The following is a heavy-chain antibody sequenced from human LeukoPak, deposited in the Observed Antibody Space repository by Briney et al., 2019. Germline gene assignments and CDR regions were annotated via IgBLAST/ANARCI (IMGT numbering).Heavy chain of an antibody. D-gene: IGHD2-21*02. Sequence: RASVKVSCKASGYTFTSYGISWVRQAPGQGLEWMGWISAYNGNTNYAQKLQGRVTMTTDTSTSTAYMELRSLRSDDTAVYYCAREGAYCGGDCYLPYYYYYGMDVWGQGTTVTVSS. CDR1: GYTFTSYG. CDR3: AREGAYCGGDCYLPYYYYYGMDV. V-gene: IGHV1-18*01. CDR2: ISAYNGNT. J-gene: IGHJ6*02.